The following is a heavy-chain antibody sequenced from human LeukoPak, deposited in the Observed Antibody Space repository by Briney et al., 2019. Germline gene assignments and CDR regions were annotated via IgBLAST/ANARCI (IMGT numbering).Heavy chain of an antibody. CDR3: ARHTINYDILTGYYPYYFDY. J-gene: IGHJ4*02. CDR2: IYYSGST. D-gene: IGHD3-9*01. CDR1: GGSISSYY. V-gene: IGHV4-59*05. Sequence: SETLSLTCTVSGGSISSYYWSWIRQPPGKGLEWIGSIYYSGSTYYNPSLKSRVTISVDTSKNQFSLKLSSVTAADTAVYYCARHTINYDILTGYYPYYFDYWGQGTLVTVSS.